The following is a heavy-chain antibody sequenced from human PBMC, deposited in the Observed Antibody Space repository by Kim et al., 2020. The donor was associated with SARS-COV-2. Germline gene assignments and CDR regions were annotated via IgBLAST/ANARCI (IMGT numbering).Heavy chain of an antibody. J-gene: IGHJ4*02. Sequence: AGPRQGRFTDSRDNARASLYLQMNSLRAEDTAVYYCARVLTSGWSYFDYWGQGTLVTVSS. D-gene: IGHD6-19*01. CDR3: ARVLTSGWSYFDY. V-gene: IGHV3-21*01.